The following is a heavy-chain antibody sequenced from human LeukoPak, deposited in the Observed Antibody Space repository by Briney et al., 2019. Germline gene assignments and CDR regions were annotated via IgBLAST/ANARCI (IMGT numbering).Heavy chain of an antibody. J-gene: IGHJ4*02. CDR2: IHHSGGT. CDR3: APSPCSGDSCYRFDF. Sequence: SGTLSLTCAVSGASISSSYWWSWVRQPPGKGLEWIGEIHHSGGTKYNPSLKSRVTISVDKSKNQFSLKLSSVTAADTAVYYCAPSPCSGDSCYRFDFWGQGTQVTVSS. V-gene: IGHV4-4*02. D-gene: IGHD2-15*01. CDR1: GASISSSYW.